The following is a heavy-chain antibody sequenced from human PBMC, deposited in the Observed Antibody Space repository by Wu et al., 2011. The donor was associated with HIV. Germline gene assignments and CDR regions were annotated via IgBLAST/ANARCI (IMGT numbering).Heavy chain of an antibody. CDR2: IIPIFGTA. CDR1: GGTFSIYA. V-gene: IGHV1-69*14. J-gene: IGHJ4*02. Sequence: QVQLVQSGPEVKKPGSSVKVSCKVSGGTFSIYAINWVRQAPGQGLEWMGRIIPIFGTAIYAQKFQGRLTITADKSTNTANMELSSLRSEDTAVYYCARDPTIAVAGTKSFWGQGTLVSVSS. D-gene: IGHD6-19*01. CDR3: ARDPTIAVAGTKSF.